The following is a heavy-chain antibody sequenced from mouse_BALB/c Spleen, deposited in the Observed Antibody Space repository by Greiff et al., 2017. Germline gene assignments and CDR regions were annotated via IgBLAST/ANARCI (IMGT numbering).Heavy chain of an antibody. CDR1: GFTFNTYA. J-gene: IGHJ3*01. D-gene: IGHD2-4*01. CDR3: VRHYDYAWFAY. Sequence: EVQGVESGGGLVQPKGSLKLSCAASGFTFNTYAMNWVRQAPGKGLEWVARIRSKSNNYATYYADSVKDRFTISRDDSQSMLYLQMNNLKTEDTAMYYCVRHYDYAWFAYWGQGTLVTVSA. V-gene: IGHV10-1*02. CDR2: IRSKSNNYAT.